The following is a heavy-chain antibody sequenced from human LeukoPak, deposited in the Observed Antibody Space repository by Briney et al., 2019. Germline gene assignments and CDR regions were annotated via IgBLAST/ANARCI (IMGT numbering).Heavy chain of an antibody. CDR2: IYHSGRT. J-gene: IGHJ6*04. Sequence: PSETLSLTCDVSGGSIDSGNWWSWVRQSPGKGLEWTGEIYHSGRTNYNPSLKSRVSISVDMSKNQFSLKLTSVTAADTAVYYCSRNVAYNYGMDVWGKGTTVTVSS. D-gene: IGHD5-24*01. V-gene: IGHV4-4*02. CDR3: SRNVAYNYGMDV. CDR1: GGSIDSGNW.